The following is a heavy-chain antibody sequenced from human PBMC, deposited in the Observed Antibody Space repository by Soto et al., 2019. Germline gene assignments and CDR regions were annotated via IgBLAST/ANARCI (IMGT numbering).Heavy chain of an antibody. CDR2: INPLLRIT. J-gene: IGHJ6*02. D-gene: IGHD6-13*01. CDR3: SGDAPPRSGVYYGMDV. V-gene: IGHV1-69*10. Sequence: LVKVSCKASGDTFKNYFINWVRQAPGQGLEWVGGINPLLRITQYAQKFQGRITISADRSTSTTYMELTTLKSEDTAVYYCSGDAPPRSGVYYGMDVWGQGTTVTVSS. CDR1: GDTFKNYF.